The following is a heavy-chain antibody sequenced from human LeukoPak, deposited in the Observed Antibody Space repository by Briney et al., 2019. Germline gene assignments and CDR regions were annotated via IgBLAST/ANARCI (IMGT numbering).Heavy chain of an antibody. J-gene: IGHJ3*02. Sequence: GGSLRLSCAASGFMFSSYAMSWVRQAPGKGLEWVSAISGSGGSTYYADSVKGRFTISRDNSRNTLYLQMTSLRAEDTAMYYCARQTGDNAFDIWGRRTMVTVSS. CDR1: GFMFSSYA. V-gene: IGHV3-23*01. CDR3: ARQTGDNAFDI. CDR2: ISGSGGST. D-gene: IGHD7-27*01.